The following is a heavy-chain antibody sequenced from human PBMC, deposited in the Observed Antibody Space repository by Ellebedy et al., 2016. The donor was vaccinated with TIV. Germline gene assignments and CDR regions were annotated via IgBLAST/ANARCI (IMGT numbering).Heavy chain of an antibody. V-gene: IGHV3-11*01. Sequence: GESLKISCAASRFTFSDYYMSWIRQAPGKGLEWVSYISSSGSTIYYADSVKGRFTISRDNSKNTLYLQMNSLRAEDTAVYYCAKEESGLWFGELEYYFDYWGQGTLVTVSS. CDR1: RFTFSDYY. D-gene: IGHD3-10*01. J-gene: IGHJ4*02. CDR3: AKEESGLWFGELEYYFDY. CDR2: ISSSGSTI.